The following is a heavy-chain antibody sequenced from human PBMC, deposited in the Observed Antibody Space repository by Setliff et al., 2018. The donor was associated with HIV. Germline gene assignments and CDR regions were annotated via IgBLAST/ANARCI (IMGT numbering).Heavy chain of an antibody. CDR2: VKQDGTET. D-gene: IGHD1-26*01. CDR1: GFAFSGHQ. Sequence: GGSLRLSCAASGFAFSGHQMSWVRQAPGEGLESVANVKQDGTETLYVDSVKGRFTISRDNANNLVYLQMNSLRVEDTAVYFCARWGSGSYERVFDYWGQGMLVTVSS. CDR3: ARWGSGSYERVFDY. V-gene: IGHV3-7*01. J-gene: IGHJ4*02.